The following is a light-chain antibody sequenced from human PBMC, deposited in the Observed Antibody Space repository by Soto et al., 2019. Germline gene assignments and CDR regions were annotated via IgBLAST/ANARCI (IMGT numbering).Light chain of an antibody. CDR1: SSDVGGYNY. CDR3: SSYPSSRAYV. Sequence: QSALTQPASVSGSPGQSITISCTGTSSDVGGYNYVSWYQQQSGKAPKLMIHEVSNRPSGVYNRLSGSKSGNTASLTISGPQAEDEADYYCSSYPSSRAYVFGIGSKVTVL. CDR2: EVS. J-gene: IGLJ1*01. V-gene: IGLV2-14*01.